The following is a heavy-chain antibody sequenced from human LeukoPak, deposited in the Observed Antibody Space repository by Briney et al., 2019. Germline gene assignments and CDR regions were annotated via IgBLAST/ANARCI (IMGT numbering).Heavy chain of an antibody. CDR2: IKRNSGGGAT. Sequence: GGSLRLSCAVSGLSFSNAWMGCVRQAPGKGLEWVGHIKRNSGGGATDYAAPVQGRFTISRDSSKNTLYLQMNSLRVEDTAVYYCARFPGIANVFYYGMDVWGQGTTVTVSS. D-gene: IGHD6-13*01. CDR1: GLSFSNAW. J-gene: IGHJ6*02. V-gene: IGHV3-15*01. CDR3: ARFPGIANVFYYGMDV.